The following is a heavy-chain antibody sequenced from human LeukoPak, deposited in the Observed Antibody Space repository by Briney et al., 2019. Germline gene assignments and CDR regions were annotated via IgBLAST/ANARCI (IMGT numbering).Heavy chain of an antibody. V-gene: IGHV3-30-3*01. CDR1: GFTFSSYA. Sequence: GGSLRLSCAASGFTFSSYAMHWVRQAPGKGLEWVAVISYDGSNKYYADSVKGRFTISGDNSKNTLYLQMNSLRAEDTAVYYCARDRAAVAQFDYWGQGTLVTVSS. D-gene: IGHD6-19*01. CDR2: ISYDGSNK. CDR3: ARDRAAVAQFDY. J-gene: IGHJ4*02.